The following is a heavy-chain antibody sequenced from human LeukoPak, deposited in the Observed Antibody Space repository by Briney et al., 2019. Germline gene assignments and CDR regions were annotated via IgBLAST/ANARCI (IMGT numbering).Heavy chain of an antibody. V-gene: IGHV3-48*03. D-gene: IGHD2-15*01. Sequence: GGSLRLSCEGSGFTFSSFEMNWVRQAPGKGLEWLSYIGYDGRTIYYADSVRGRFTISRGDATNSLYLQMNSLRAEDTAVYHCAREDRRDALDIWGHGTMVTVSS. CDR1: GFTFSSFE. CDR2: IGYDGRTI. J-gene: IGHJ3*02. CDR3: AREDRRDALDI.